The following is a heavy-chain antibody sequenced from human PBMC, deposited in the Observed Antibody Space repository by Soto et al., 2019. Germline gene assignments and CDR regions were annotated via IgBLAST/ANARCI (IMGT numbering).Heavy chain of an antibody. Sequence: QVQLQESGPRLVKPSETLSLTCTVSGGSMIAYYWNWMRQPPGKGLQWIGYTYYSGSTTYNPSLKSRGTISVASSKNQFSLKLDSVTPADTAVYYCARGRGTAGKSYFDYWGPGTLGTVSS. CDR3: ARGRGTAGKSYFDY. D-gene: IGHD6-13*01. V-gene: IGHV4-59*01. J-gene: IGHJ4*02. CDR2: TYYSGST. CDR1: GGSMIAYY.